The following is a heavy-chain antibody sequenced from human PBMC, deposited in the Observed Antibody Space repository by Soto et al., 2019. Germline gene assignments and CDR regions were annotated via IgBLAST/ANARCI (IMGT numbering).Heavy chain of an antibody. CDR2: IYYSGST. V-gene: IGHV4-39*01. Sequence: PSETLSLTCTVSGGSISSSSYYWGWIRQPPGKGLEWIGSIYYSGSTYYNPSLKSRVTISVDTSKNQFSLKLSSVTAADTAVYYCARRPRGSYYFDYWGQGTLVTVSS. J-gene: IGHJ4*02. CDR1: GGSISSSSYY. D-gene: IGHD1-26*01. CDR3: ARRPRGSYYFDY.